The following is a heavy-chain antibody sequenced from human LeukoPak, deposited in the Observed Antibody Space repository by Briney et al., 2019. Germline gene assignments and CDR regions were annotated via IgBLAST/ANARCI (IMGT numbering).Heavy chain of an antibody. CDR3: ARVGGTNYYYYGMDV. J-gene: IGHJ6*02. V-gene: IGHV4-59*01. CDR1: GGSISSYY. D-gene: IGHD1-1*01. CDR2: IYDSGST. Sequence: PWETLSLTCTVSGGSISSYYWSWIRQPPGKGLEWIGYIYDSGSTNYNPSLKSRVTISVDTSKNQFSLKLSSVTAADTAVYYCARVGGTNYYYYGMDVWGQGTTVTVSS.